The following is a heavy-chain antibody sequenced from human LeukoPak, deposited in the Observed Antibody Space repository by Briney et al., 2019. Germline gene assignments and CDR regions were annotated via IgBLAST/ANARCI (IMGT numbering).Heavy chain of an antibody. CDR3: TRDPPYCGGDCYHFDY. D-gene: IGHD2-21*02. CDR1: GFTFSSYS. CDR2: ITSSNNHI. J-gene: IGHJ4*02. V-gene: IGHV3-21*01. Sequence: PGGSLRLSCAASGFTFSSYSMNWVRQAPGKGLEWVSYITSSNNHINYADSVKGRFTISRDNAKNSLFLQMNSLRAQDTAVYYCTRDPPYCGGDCYHFDYWGQGTLVIVSS.